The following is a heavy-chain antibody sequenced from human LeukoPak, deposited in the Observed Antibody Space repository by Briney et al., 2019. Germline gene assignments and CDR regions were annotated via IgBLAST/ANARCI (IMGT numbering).Heavy chain of an antibody. J-gene: IGHJ4*02. CDR2: ISSSSSYI. V-gene: IGHV3-21*01. CDR3: ARGNVLRFLEWLLSFDY. Sequence: GGSLRLSCAASGFTFSSYSTNWVRQAPGKGLEWVSSISSSSSYIYYADSVKGRFTISRDNAKNSLYLQMNSLRAEDTAVYYCARGNVLRFLEWLLSFDYWGQGTLVTVSS. CDR1: GFTFSSYS. D-gene: IGHD3-3*01.